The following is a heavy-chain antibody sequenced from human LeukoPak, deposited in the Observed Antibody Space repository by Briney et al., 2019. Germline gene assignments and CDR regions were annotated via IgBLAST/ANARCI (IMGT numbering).Heavy chain of an antibody. CDR3: ARHRKDIGFDS. D-gene: IGHD2-15*01. CDR2: IYPDDSDT. CDR1: GYSFSSYW. Sequence: PGGSLRLSCKGSGYSFSSYWIGWVRQMPGKGLEWMGIIYPDDSDTRYSPSFQGQVTISADKSISTAYPQWSSLKASDTAMYYCARHRKDIGFDSWGQGTLVTVSS. V-gene: IGHV5-51*01. J-gene: IGHJ4*02.